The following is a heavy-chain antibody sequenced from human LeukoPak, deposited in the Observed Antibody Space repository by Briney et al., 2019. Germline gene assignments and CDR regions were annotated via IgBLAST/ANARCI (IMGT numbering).Heavy chain of an antibody. CDR3: ARVGIAYYYDSSGYYTDF. V-gene: IGHV3-53*01. CDR1: GFTVSSNY. D-gene: IGHD3-22*01. J-gene: IGHJ4*02. CDR2: IYSGGSS. Sequence: PGGSLRLSCAASGFTVSSNYMSWVRQAPGKGLEWVSVIYSGGSSYYADSVKGRFTISRDNSKNTLYLQMNSLRAEDTAVYYCARVGIAYYYDSSGYYTDFWGQGTLVTVSS.